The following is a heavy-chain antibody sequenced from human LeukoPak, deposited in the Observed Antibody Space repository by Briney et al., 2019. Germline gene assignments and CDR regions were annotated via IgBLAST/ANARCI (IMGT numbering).Heavy chain of an antibody. CDR2: VSYDGSNK. Sequence: PGGSLRLSCAASGFTFSSYAMHWVRQAPGKGLEWVAVVSYDGSNKYYADSVKGRFTISRDNSKNTLYLQMNSLRAEDTAVYYCAREATYSSGWYPFDYWGQGTLVTVSS. D-gene: IGHD6-19*01. J-gene: IGHJ4*02. CDR1: GFTFSSYA. CDR3: AREATYSSGWYPFDY. V-gene: IGHV3-30-3*01.